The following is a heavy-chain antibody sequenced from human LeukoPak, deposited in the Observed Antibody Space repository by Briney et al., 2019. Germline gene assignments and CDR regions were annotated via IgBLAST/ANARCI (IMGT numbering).Heavy chain of an antibody. CDR2: IKQDGSEK. J-gene: IGHJ4*02. CDR3: ARTDRGWQQGGQLAFDY. Sequence: GGSLRFSCVGSGFTFSDYVMGWIRQAPGKGLEWVANIKQDGSEKYYVDSVKGRFTISRDNPKNSLYLQMNSLRAEDTAVYYCARTDRGWQQGGQLAFDYWGQGTLVTVSS. D-gene: IGHD6-13*01. V-gene: IGHV3-7*01. CDR1: GFTFSDYV.